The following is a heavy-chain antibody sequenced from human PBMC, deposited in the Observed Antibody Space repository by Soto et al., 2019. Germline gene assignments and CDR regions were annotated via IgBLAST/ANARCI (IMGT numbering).Heavy chain of an antibody. Sequence: ASVKVSCKVSGYTLTELSMHWVRQAPGKGLEWMGGFDPEDGGTIYAQKFQGRVTMTEDTSTDTAYMELSSLRSEDTAVYYCATIYYGSGSYVTWGQGTLVTVSS. D-gene: IGHD3-10*01. CDR3: ATIYYGSGSYVT. CDR2: FDPEDGGT. J-gene: IGHJ5*02. CDR1: GYTLTELS. V-gene: IGHV1-24*01.